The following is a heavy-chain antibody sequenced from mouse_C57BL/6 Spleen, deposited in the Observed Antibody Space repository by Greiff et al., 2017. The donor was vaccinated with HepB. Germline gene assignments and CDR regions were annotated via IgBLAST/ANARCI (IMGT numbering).Heavy chain of an antibody. J-gene: IGHJ4*01. CDR1: GYTFTSYT. V-gene: IGHV1-4*01. Sequence: QVQLQQSGAELARPGASVKMSCKASGYTFTSYTMHWVKQRPGQGLEWIGYINPSSGYTKYNQKFKDKATLTADKSSSTAYMQLSSLTSEDSAVYYCARCGLHAMDYWGQGTSVTVSS. D-gene: IGHD6-1*01. CDR3: ARCGLHAMDY. CDR2: INPSSGYT.